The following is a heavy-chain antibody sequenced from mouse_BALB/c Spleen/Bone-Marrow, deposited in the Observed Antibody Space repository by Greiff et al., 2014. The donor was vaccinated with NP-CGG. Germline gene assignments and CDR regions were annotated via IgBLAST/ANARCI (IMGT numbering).Heavy chain of an antibody. D-gene: IGHD1-2*01. CDR1: GFSLTNYG. J-gene: IGHJ4*01. CDR3: ARITTATGAMDY. Sequence: VMLVESGPGLVAPSQSLSITCTVSGFSLTNYGVHWVRQPPGKGLEWLGVIWADGSTNYNSALVSRLSISKDNSKSQVFFKMNSLQTDDTAMYYCARITTATGAMDYWGQGTSVTVSS. CDR2: IWADGST. V-gene: IGHV2-9*02.